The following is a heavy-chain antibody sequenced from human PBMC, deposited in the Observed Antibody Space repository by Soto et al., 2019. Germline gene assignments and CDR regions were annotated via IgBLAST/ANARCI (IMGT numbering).Heavy chain of an antibody. CDR3: ARDPRVYCSSTSCYFPSYYYYGMDV. D-gene: IGHD2-2*01. CDR1: GYTFTSYC. Sequence: ASVKVSCKASGYTFTSYCISWVRQAPGQGLEWMGWISAYNGNTNYAQKLQGRVTMTTDTSTSTAYMELRSLRSDDTAVYYCARDPRVYCSSTSCYFPSYYYYGMDVWGQGTTVTVSS. J-gene: IGHJ6*02. V-gene: IGHV1-18*04. CDR2: ISAYNGNT.